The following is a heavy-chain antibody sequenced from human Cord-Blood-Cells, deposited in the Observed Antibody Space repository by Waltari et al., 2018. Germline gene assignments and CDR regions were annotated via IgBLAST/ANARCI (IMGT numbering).Heavy chain of an antibody. J-gene: IGHJ3*02. CDR2: ISYDGSNK. CDR1: GFTFSSYG. Sequence: QVQLVESGGGVVQPGRSLRLSCAASGFTFSSYGMHWVRPAPGKGLEWVAVISYDGSNKYYADSVKGRFTISRDNSKNTLYLQMNSLRAEDTAVYYCAKLISGYDGAFDIWGQGTMVTVSS. D-gene: IGHD5-12*01. CDR3: AKLISGYDGAFDI. V-gene: IGHV3-30*18.